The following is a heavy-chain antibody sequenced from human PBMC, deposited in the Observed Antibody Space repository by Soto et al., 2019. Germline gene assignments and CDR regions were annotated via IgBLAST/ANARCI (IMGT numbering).Heavy chain of an antibody. CDR2: ISPYYGKA. D-gene: IGHD2-15*01. V-gene: IGHV1-69*13. CDR1: GYTFTSNG. CDR3: ARDLEDIVVVVAAMGYGMDV. Sequence: ASVKLSCKDSGYTFTSNGISWVRQAPGQGLEWMGGISPYYGKANYAQKFQGRVTITADESTSTAYMELSSLRSEDTAVYYCARDLEDIVVVVAAMGYGMDVWGQGTTVTVSS. J-gene: IGHJ6*02.